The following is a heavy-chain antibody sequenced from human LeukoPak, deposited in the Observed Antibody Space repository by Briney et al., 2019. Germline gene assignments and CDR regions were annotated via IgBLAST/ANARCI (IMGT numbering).Heavy chain of an antibody. Sequence: SETLSLTCTVSGGSISSSYWSWVRQPAGKGLEWIGRIYTSGSTNYDPSLKSRVTMSVDTSKSQFSLKLSSVTAADTAVYYCARGPGAISKEAFDIWGQGTMVTVSS. D-gene: IGHD3-3*01. CDR2: IYTSGST. J-gene: IGHJ3*02. CDR3: ARGPGAISKEAFDI. V-gene: IGHV4-4*07. CDR1: GGSISSSY.